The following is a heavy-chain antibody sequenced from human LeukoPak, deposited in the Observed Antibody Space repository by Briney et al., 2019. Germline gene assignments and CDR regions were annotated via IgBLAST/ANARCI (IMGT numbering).Heavy chain of an antibody. D-gene: IGHD3-16*01. CDR2: ISYSGST. CDR1: GDAISSRNYY. Sequence: PSETLSLTCTVSGDAISSRNYYWGWIRQPPGKGLEWTGSISYSGSTYYNPSLKSRVTISVDTSKNQFSLKLTSVTAADTAVYYCATDPGGSSHWGQGTLVTVSS. J-gene: IGHJ4*02. V-gene: IGHV4-39*01. CDR3: ATDPGGSSH.